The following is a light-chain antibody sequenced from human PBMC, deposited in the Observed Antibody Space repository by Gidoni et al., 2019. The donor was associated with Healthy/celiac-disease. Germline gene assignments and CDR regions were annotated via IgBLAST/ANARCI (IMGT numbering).Light chain of an antibody. CDR2: DAS. V-gene: IGKV3-11*01. CDR3: QQRSNWPPGLT. Sequence: ELVLTQSPATLSLSPGERATLSCRASQSVSSYLARYQQKPGQAPRLLIYDASNSATGIPARFSGGGSGTDFTLTISSLEPEEFAVYYCQQRSNWPPGLTFGGGTKVEIK. J-gene: IGKJ4*01. CDR1: QSVSSY.